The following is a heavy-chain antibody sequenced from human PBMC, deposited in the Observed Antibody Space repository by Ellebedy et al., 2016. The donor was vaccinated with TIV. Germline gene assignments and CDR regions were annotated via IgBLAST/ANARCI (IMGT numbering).Heavy chain of an antibody. Sequence: GESLKISCKGFGFTFTTHWLGWVRQKPGEGLELMGHIYPHDSDTKYSPSFEGQVIMSADKSISTVYLQWSSLKDSDSGIYYCFRNLNWFDPWGQGTPVIVSS. J-gene: IGHJ5*02. CDR1: GFTFTTHW. V-gene: IGHV5-51*01. CDR3: FRNLNWFDP. CDR2: IYPHDSDT.